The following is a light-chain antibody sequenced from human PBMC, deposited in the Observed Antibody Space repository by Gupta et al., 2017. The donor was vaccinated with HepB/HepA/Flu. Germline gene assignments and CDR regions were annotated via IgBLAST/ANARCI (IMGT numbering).Light chain of an antibody. V-gene: IGKV3-20*01. Sequence: EIVLTQSPGTLSLSPGEKATLSCRASQSVVDNYLAWYQQRPGQAPRLLIYGASSRATGIPDRFSGSGSGTDFTLTISRLEPEDCAVYYCQQYGRSPGLTFGGGTKVEIK. CDR3: QQYGRSPGLT. CDR2: GAS. J-gene: IGKJ4*01. CDR1: QSVVDNY.